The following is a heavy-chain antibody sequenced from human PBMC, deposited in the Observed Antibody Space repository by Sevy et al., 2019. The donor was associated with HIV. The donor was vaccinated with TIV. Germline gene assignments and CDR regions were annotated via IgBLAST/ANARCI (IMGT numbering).Heavy chain of an antibody. V-gene: IGHV3-30-3*01. CDR2: ILYDGSNK. Sequence: GGSLRLSCVGSGFTFSRHAMHWVRQAPGKGLEWVAVILYDGSNKYYADSVKGRFTISRDNSKNTLDLEMNSLRPEDTAVYYYARSAVAGIEAWFDPWGLGTLVTVSS. J-gene: IGHJ5*02. CDR1: GFTFSRHA. D-gene: IGHD6-19*01. CDR3: ARSAVAGIEAWFDP.